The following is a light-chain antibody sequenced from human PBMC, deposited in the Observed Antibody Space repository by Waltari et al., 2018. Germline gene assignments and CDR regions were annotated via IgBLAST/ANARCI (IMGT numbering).Light chain of an antibody. CDR1: QGISSY. CDR2: AAS. V-gene: IGKV1-9*01. CDR3: QQLNSYPRGLFT. Sequence: IQLTQSPSSLSASVGDRVTITCRARQGISSYLAWYQQKQGKAPKLLIYAASTLQSGVPSRCSGSGSGTDFTLTIISLQPEDFATYYCQQLNSYPRGLFTFGPGTKVDIK. J-gene: IGKJ3*01.